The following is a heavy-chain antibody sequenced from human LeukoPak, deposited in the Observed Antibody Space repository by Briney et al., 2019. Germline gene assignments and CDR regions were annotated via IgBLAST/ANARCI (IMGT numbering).Heavy chain of an antibody. V-gene: IGHV3-43*02. CDR3: AKGRGTGYRYGPIEN. CDR2: ISMDGTNT. J-gene: IGHJ4*02. CDR1: GFTFSSHV. Sequence: PGGSLRLSCAASGFTFSSHVVSWVRQAPGKGLEWVSIISMDGTNTYYAESVKGRFTISRDNSKNSLSLQMNSLRTEDTALYYCAKGRGTGYRYGPIENWGQGTLVTVSS. D-gene: IGHD5-18*01.